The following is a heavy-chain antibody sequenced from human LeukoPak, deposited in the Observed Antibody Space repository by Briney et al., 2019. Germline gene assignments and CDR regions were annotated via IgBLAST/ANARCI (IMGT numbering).Heavy chain of an antibody. CDR3: AGRSELDNTHYHYFDY. V-gene: IGHV4-39*01. D-gene: IGHD2-15*01. CDR1: GGSIDSRSYY. CDR2: IYHSGST. Sequence: SETLSLTCTVSGGSIDSRSYYWDWIRQAPGKGLEWIGTIYHSGSTEYNPSLKRRVAIFVDTSKNQFSLILHSVAAADTAVYYCAGRSELDNTHYHYFDYWGQGALVTVSS. J-gene: IGHJ4*02.